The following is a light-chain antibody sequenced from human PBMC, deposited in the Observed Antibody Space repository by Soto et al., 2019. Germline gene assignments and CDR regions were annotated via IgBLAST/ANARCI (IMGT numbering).Light chain of an antibody. CDR2: YNN. CDR1: SSNIGNNY. V-gene: IGLV1-44*01. J-gene: IGLJ3*02. Sequence: QSVLTQPPSVSAAPGQKVTISCSGSSSNIGNNYVSWYQQLPGTAPTLLIYYNNQRPSGVPDRFSGSKSGTSASLAISGLQSEDEAHYYCAAWDDSLYGWVFGGGTKVTVL. CDR3: AAWDDSLYGWV.